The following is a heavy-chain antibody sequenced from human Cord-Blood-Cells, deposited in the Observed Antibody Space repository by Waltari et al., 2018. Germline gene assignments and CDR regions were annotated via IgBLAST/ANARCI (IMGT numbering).Heavy chain of an antibody. D-gene: IGHD6-13*01. J-gene: IGHJ3*02. V-gene: IGHV4-31*03. CDR3: ARSDYSSSWYNAFDI. CDR1: GGSLPSGGYY. CDR2: IYYSGST. Sequence: QVQLQESGPGLVKPSQTLSLTCTVSGGSLPSGGYYWTWLRQPPGKGLAWIGYIYYSGSTYYNPSLKSRVTISVDTSKNQFSLKLSSVTAADTAVYYCARSDYSSSWYNAFDIWGQGTMVTVSS.